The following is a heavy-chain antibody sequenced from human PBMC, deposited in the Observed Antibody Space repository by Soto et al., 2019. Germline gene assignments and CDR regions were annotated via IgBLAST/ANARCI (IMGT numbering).Heavy chain of an antibody. V-gene: IGHV3-9*01. CDR3: VRDTYYDFWSGPGGPFDL. CDR1: GFTFEDQA. Sequence: GGSLRLSCVASGFTFEDQAMHWVRQVPGKGLEWVSGISWKGDRAGYADSVKGRFTISRDNAKNSLVLQMNSLRLEDTAFYFCVRDTYYDFWSGPGGPFDLWGPGTMVTVSS. D-gene: IGHD3-3*01. J-gene: IGHJ3*01. CDR2: ISWKGDRA.